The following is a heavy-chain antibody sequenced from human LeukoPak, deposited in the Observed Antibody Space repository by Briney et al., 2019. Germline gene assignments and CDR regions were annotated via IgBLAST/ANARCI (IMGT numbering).Heavy chain of an antibody. CDR1: GFTFSNYA. CDR3: ARRMGATPVGNAFDI. D-gene: IGHD1-26*01. Sequence: GRSLRLSCAASGFTFSNYAMHWVRQAPGEGLEWMAIISYDGSNKDCADSVKGRFTISRDNSKNTLYLQVNGLRTEDTAVYYCARRMGATPVGNAFDIWGQGTMVTVSS. CDR2: ISYDGSNK. V-gene: IGHV3-30-3*01. J-gene: IGHJ3*02.